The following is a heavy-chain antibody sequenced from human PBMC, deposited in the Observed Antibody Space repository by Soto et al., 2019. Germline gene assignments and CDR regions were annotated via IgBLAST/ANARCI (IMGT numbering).Heavy chain of an antibody. J-gene: IGHJ6*02. V-gene: IGHV5-51*01. CDR1: GYSFTSYW. D-gene: IGHD2-15*01. CDR2: IYPGDSDT. Sequence: GESLKISCKGSGYSFTSYWIGWVRQMPGKGLEWMGIIYPGDSDTRYSPSFQAQVTISADKSISTAYLQWSSLKASDTAMYYCARPGYCSGGSCYYYGMDVWGQGTTVTVSS. CDR3: ARPGYCSGGSCYYYGMDV.